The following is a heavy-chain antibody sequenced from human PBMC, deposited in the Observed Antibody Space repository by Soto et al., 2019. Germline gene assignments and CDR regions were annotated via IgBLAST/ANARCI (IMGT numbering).Heavy chain of an antibody. J-gene: IGHJ4*02. CDR2: ISSSGNII. D-gene: IGHD3-22*01. CDR3: AKMSSENYYDPVFS. CDR1: GFTFSEYY. V-gene: IGHV3-11*01. Sequence: QVQLVESGGGLVKTGGSLRIVCEASGFTFSEYYMSWVRQAPGKGLEWVSCISSSGNIIYYADSVKGRFTISRDNAKNSVYLQMNSLRAEDTALYFCAKMSSENYYDPVFSWGQGTLVTVSS.